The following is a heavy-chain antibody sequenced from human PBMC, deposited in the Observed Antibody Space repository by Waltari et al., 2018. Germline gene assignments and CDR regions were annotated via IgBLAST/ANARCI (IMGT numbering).Heavy chain of an antibody. CDR1: GGSISSSSYY. Sequence: QLQLQESGPGLVKPSETLSLTCTVSGGSISSSSYYWGWIRQPPGKGLAWIGTIYYRGTTYYNPSLKSRVTISVDTSKKQFSLKLRSVTAPDTAVYYCARGESFYDYGDYGLDAFDIWGQGTMVTVSS. CDR3: ARGESFYDYGDYGLDAFDI. D-gene: IGHD4-17*01. J-gene: IGHJ3*02. CDR2: IYYRGTT. V-gene: IGHV4-39*01.